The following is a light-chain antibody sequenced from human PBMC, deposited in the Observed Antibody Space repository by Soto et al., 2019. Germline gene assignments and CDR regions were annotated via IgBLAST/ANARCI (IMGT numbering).Light chain of an antibody. J-gene: IGLJ3*02. CDR2: DVS. CDR3: SSYTSSSTLV. CDR1: SSAVGGYNY. V-gene: IGLV2-14*01. Sequence: QSAPTQPASVSGSPGQSISISCTGTSSAVGGYNYVSWYQQHPGKAPKLMIYDVSNRPSGVSNRFSGSKSGNTASLTISGLQAEDEADYYCSSYTSSSTLVFGGGTKLTVL.